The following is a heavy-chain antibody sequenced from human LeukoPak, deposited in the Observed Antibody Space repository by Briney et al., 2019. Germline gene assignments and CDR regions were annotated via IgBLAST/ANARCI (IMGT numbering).Heavy chain of an antibody. CDR1: GYTITGYY. Sequence: ASVKVSCKASGYTITGYYVHWVRQAPGQGLEWMGWINPKSGGTDCAQKLQGRVTMTRDTSISTAYMELTRLTADDTAVYYCASTACSGNCYFDYWGQGTLVTVSS. CDR3: ASTACSGNCYFDY. CDR2: INPKSGGT. D-gene: IGHD2-15*01. V-gene: IGHV1-2*02. J-gene: IGHJ4*02.